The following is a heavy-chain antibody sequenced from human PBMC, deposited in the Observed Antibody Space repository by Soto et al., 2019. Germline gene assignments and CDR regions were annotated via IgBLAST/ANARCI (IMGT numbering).Heavy chain of an antibody. CDR3: ARASWLTSGSHSQYYFDY. J-gene: IGHJ4*02. Sequence: SQTLSLTCAISGDSVSSNSAAWNWIRQSPSRGLEWLGRTYYRSKWYNDYAVSVKSRITINPDTSKNQSSLQLNSATPEDTAVPYCARASWLTSGSHSQYYFDYCGQXTLVTVS. CDR1: GDSVSSNSAA. CDR2: TYYRSKWYN. V-gene: IGHV6-1*01. D-gene: IGHD5-12*01.